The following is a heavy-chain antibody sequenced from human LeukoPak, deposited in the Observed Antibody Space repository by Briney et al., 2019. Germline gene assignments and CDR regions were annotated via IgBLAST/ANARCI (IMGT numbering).Heavy chain of an antibody. D-gene: IGHD6-19*01. V-gene: IGHV3-30*02. CDR1: GFIFSNYG. J-gene: IGHJ5*02. CDR3: ATMQWLEGVDWFDP. Sequence: GGSLRLSCAASGFIFSNYGMHWVRQAPGKGPEWVAFIRYDEGNKFYADSVKGRFTISRDNSKNILFLQMNSLRAEDTAVYYCATMQWLEGVDWFDPWGQGTLVTVSS. CDR2: IRYDEGNK.